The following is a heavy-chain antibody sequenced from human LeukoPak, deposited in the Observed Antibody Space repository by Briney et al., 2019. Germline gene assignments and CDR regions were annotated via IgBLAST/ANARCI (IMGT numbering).Heavy chain of an antibody. V-gene: IGHV3-11*01. J-gene: IGHJ6*02. CDR2: ISSSGNTI. CDR1: GFTFSDYY. D-gene: IGHD3-9*01. CDR3: ATCRYYDILTGYYPDYYYGMDV. Sequence: GGSLRLSCAASGFTFSDYYMTWIRQAPGKGLEWVSYISSSGNTIYYADSVKGRFTISRDNAKNSLYLQMNSLRAEDTAVYYCATCRYYDILTGYYPDYYYGMDVWGQGTTVTVSS.